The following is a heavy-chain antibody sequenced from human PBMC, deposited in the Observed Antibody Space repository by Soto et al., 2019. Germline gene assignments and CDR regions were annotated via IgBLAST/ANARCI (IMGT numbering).Heavy chain of an antibody. V-gene: IGHV3-30-3*01. CDR2: ISYDGSNK. CDR1: GFTFSSYA. Sequence: GGSLRLSCAASGFTFSSYAMHWVRQAPGKGLEWVAVISYDGSNKYYADSVKGRFTISRDNSKNTLYLQMNSLRAEDTAVYYCAREGVVATIPYYYYYGMDVWGQGTTGTVSS. CDR3: AREGVVATIPYYYYYGMDV. D-gene: IGHD5-12*01. J-gene: IGHJ6*02.